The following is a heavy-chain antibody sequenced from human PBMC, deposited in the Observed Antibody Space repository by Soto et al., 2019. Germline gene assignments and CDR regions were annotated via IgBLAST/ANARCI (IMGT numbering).Heavy chain of an antibody. CDR1: GGSISSYY. CDR2: IYYSGST. CDR3: ARVTTYYYGSGSTNWFDP. V-gene: IGHV4-59*12. J-gene: IGHJ5*02. D-gene: IGHD3-10*01. Sequence: SSETLSLTCTVSGGSISSYYWSWIRQPPGKGLEWIGYIYYSGSTNYNPSLKSRVTISVDTSKNQFSLKLSSVTAADTAVYYCARVTTYYYGSGSTNWFDPWGQGTLVTVSS.